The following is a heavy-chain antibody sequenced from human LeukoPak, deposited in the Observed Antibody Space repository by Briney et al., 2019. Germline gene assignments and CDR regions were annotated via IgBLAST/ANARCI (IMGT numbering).Heavy chain of an antibody. CDR2: TYTSGST. CDR1: GGSLSSYF. J-gene: IGHJ3*01. CDR3: ATFLTTRVD. D-gene: IGHD4/OR15-4a*01. V-gene: IGHV4-4*07. Sequence: PSETLSLTCTVSGGSLSSYFWSWIRQPAGKGLEWIGRTYTSGSTSYNPSLKSRVTMSLDTSKNQFSLNLSSVTAADTAVYYCATFLTTRVDWGQGTMVTVSS.